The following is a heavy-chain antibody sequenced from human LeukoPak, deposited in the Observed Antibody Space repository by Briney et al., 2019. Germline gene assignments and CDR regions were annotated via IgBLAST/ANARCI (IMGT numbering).Heavy chain of an antibody. V-gene: IGHV3-7*01. CDR3: ARGQNWNPDV. Sequence: GGSLRLSCAASGFSFSGFWMSWLRQAPGKGLEWVANIKEDGKKIYQVDSLKGRFTISRDNAKNSLFLQMNSLRAEDPAISYCARGQNWNPDVWSQGTLVTVSS. CDR1: GFSFSGFW. J-gene: IGHJ4*02. D-gene: IGHD1-1*01. CDR2: IKEDGKKI.